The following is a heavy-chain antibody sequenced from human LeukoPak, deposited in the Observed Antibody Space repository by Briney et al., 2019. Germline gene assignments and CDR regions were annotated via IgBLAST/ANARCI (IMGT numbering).Heavy chain of an antibody. Sequence: PGGSLRLSCAASGFTFSSYAMHWVRQAPGKGLEWVAVISYDGSNKYYADSVKGRFTISRDNSKNTLYLQMNSLRAEDTAVYYCARDRPYCSSTSCYAMNFDYWGQGTLVTVSS. CDR3: ARDRPYCSSTSCYAMNFDY. D-gene: IGHD2-2*01. V-gene: IGHV3-30-3*01. J-gene: IGHJ4*02. CDR2: ISYDGSNK. CDR1: GFTFSSYA.